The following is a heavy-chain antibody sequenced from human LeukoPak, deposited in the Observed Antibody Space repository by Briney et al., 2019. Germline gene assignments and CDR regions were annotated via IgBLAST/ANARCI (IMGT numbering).Heavy chain of an antibody. V-gene: IGHV4-61*02. CDR1: SGSISSGSYY. CDR2: IYTSGST. J-gene: IGHJ6*03. CDR3: ARDYQFWSGYLHYYYYYMDV. D-gene: IGHD3-3*01. Sequence: SQTLSLTCTVSSGSISSGSYYWSWIRQPAGKGLEWIGRIYTSGSTNYNPSLKSRVTISVDTSKNQFSLKLSSVTAADTAVYYCARDYQFWSGYLHYYYYYMDVWGKGTTVTVSS.